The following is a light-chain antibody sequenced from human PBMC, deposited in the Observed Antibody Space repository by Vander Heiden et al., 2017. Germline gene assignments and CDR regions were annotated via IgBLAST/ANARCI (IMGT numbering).Light chain of an antibody. J-gene: IGKJ2*01. V-gene: IGKV1-5*03. CDR1: QSISSW. Sequence: DIQMTQSPSTLSASVGDRVTIPCRASQSISSWLAWYQQKPGKAPKLLISKASSLESGVPSRFSGSGSGTEFTLTISSLQPDDFATYYCQQYNSYSYTFGQGTKLEIK. CDR2: KAS. CDR3: QQYNSYSYT.